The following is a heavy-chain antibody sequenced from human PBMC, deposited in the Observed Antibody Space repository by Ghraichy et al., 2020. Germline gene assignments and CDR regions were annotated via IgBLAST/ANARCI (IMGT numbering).Heavy chain of an antibody. CDR2: IDNSGLT. D-gene: IGHD2-21*02. CDR1: GGSFSRGDYY. J-gene: IGHJ6*02. Sequence: SETLSLTCTVSGGSFSRGDYYWNWIRQHSAKGLEWIGNIDNSGLTHYNPSLESRIYIFADTSEFSLKLYSVTAADAALYYCARGSSSKSPRDHYYTLDVCGQGTTVTVSS. CDR3: ARGSSSKSPRDHYYTLDV. V-gene: IGHV4-31*03.